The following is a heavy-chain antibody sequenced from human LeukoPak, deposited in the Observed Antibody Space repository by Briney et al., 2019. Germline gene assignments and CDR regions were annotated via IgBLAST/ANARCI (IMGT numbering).Heavy chain of an antibody. Sequence: GSLRLSCAASGFIFRDYYMSWIRQAPGKGLEWVSYISHSSSTIYYADSVRGRFTISRDNAKSSLYLQMNSLRVEDTAVYFCASDYVWGSSNDYWGQGTLVTVSS. V-gene: IGHV3-11*04. CDR2: ISHSSSTI. D-gene: IGHD3-16*01. CDR3: ASDYVWGSSNDY. J-gene: IGHJ4*02. CDR1: GFIFRDYY.